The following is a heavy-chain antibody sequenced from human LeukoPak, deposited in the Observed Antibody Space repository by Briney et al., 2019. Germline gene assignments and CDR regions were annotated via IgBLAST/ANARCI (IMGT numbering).Heavy chain of an antibody. V-gene: IGHV3-21*01. CDR3: ARPPAASNNDAFDI. CDR2: ISSSSSYI. CDR1: GFTFSSYA. J-gene: IGHJ3*02. Sequence: PGGSLRLSCAASGFTFSSYAMSWVRQAPGKGLEWVSSISSSSSYIYYADSVKGRFTISRDNAKNSLYLQMNSLRAEDTAVYYCARPPAASNNDAFDIWGQGTMVTVSS. D-gene: IGHD2-15*01.